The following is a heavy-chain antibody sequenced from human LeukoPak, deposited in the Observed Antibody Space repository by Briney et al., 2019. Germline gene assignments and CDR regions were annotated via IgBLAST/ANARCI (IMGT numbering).Heavy chain of an antibody. V-gene: IGHV1-24*01. D-gene: IGHD5-18*01. CDR2: FDVIDGET. CDR3: AAGRPYSLLDY. CDR1: GSSLTELS. Sequence: GASVKVSCTVCGSSLTELSLYWVRQAPGKGLEWMGGFDVIDGETFYAQKFQGRVTMTEDSSADTAYMELRSLTSDDTALYYCAAGRPYSLLDYWGQGTLVTVSS. J-gene: IGHJ4*02.